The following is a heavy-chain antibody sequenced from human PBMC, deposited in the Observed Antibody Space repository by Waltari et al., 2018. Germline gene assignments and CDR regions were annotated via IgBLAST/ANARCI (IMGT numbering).Heavy chain of an antibody. J-gene: IGHJ3*02. D-gene: IGHD3-3*01. CDR3: AREAYDFWSGYYLRAFDI. CDR2: IIPIFGTA. V-gene: IGHV1-69*01. Sequence: VQLVQSGAEVKKPGSSVKVSCKASGGTFSSYAISWVRQAPGTGLEWMGGIIPIFGTANYAQKFQGRVTITADESTSTAYMELSSLRSEDTAVYYCAREAYDFWSGYYLRAFDIWGQGTMVTVSS. CDR1: GGTFSSYA.